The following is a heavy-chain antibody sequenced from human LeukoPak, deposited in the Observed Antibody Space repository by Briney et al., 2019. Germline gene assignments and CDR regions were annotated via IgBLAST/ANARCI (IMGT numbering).Heavy chain of an antibody. D-gene: IGHD6-13*01. Sequence: PSETLSLTCTVSGDSISNSGYYWDWIRQSPGKDLEWIGSINHSGTTYYEPSLKSRVTISVDASKNQFSLKLSSVTAADTTIYYCARKKLVARGYFDFWGRGIPVTVSS. J-gene: IGHJ4*02. V-gene: IGHV4-39*01. CDR2: INHSGTT. CDR1: GDSISNSGYY. CDR3: ARKKLVARGYFDF.